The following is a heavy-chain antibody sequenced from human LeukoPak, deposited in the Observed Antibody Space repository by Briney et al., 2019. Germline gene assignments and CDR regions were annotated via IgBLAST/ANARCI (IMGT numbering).Heavy chain of an antibody. CDR3: ARVSSSWLGVGAFDI. Sequence: PSETLSLTCTASGGSISSYYWSWIRQPPGKGLEWIGYIYYSGSTNYNPSLKSRVTISVDTSKNQFSLKLSSVTAADTAVYYCARVSSSWLGVGAFDIWGQGTMATVSS. CDR1: GGSISSYY. D-gene: IGHD6-13*01. J-gene: IGHJ3*02. V-gene: IGHV4-59*01. CDR2: IYYSGST.